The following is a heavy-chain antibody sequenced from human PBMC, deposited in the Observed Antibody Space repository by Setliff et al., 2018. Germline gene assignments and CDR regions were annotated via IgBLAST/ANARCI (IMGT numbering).Heavy chain of an antibody. CDR3: RFWDGYYKNDY. V-gene: IGHV4-61*02. CDR1: GDSIGRGGFH. CDR2: IDTSGRT. Sequence: SETLSLTCTVSGDSIGRGGFHWSWVRQPAGKGLEWIGRIDTSGRTQYNLALKSRVTISIDMSKNQFSLKVTSVSVADTAVYFCRFWDGYYKNDYWGQGTRVTVSS. J-gene: IGHJ4*02. D-gene: IGHD3-3*01.